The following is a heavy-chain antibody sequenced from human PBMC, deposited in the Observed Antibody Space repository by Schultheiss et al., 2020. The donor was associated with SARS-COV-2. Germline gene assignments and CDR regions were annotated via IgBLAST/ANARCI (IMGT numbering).Heavy chain of an antibody. CDR1: GGSFSGYY. Sequence: SETLSLTCAVYGGSFSGYYWSWIRQPPGKGLEWIGEIYHSGRTNYNPSLKSRVTISVDKSKNQFSLKLSSVTAADTAVYYCAGREPFYYDFWSGYQAPFDYWGQGTLVTVSS. V-gene: IGHV4-34*01. D-gene: IGHD3-3*01. CDR3: AGREPFYYDFWSGYQAPFDY. CDR2: IYHSGRT. J-gene: IGHJ4*02.